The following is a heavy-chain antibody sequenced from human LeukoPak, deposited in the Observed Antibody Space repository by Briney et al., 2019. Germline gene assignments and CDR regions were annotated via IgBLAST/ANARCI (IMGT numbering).Heavy chain of an antibody. J-gene: IGHJ6*03. CDR2: ISSSSSTI. V-gene: IGHV3-48*01. CDR3: AREGVNYYYCYMDV. CDR1: GFTFSSYS. Sequence: GGSLRLSCAASGFTFSSYSMNWVRQAPGKGLEWVSYISSSSSTIYYADSVKGRFTISRDNAKNSLYLQMNSLRAEDTAVYYCAREGVNYYYCYMDVWGKGTTVTVSS.